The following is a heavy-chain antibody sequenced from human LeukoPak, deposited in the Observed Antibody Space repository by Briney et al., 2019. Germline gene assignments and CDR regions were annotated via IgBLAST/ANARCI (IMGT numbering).Heavy chain of an antibody. V-gene: IGHV1-18*01. CDR3: ARDRRLRLRLGELSDYFDY. CDR1: GYTFTSYG. D-gene: IGHD3-16*02. CDR2: ISAYNGNT. J-gene: IGHJ4*02. Sequence: ASVKVSCKASGYTFTSYGISWVRQAPGQGLEWMGWISAYNGNTNYAQKLQGRVTMTTDTSTSTAYMELRSLRSDDTAVYYCARDRRLRLRLGELSDYFDYWGQGTLVTVSS.